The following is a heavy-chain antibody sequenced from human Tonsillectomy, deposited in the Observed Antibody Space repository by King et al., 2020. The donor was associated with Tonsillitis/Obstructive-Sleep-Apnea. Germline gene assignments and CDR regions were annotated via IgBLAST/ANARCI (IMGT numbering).Heavy chain of an antibody. CDR3: ARITFHQPSRPGIRDYYMDV. Sequence: QLVQSGAEVKKPGASVKVSCKASGYMFSNYVINWVRQAPGQGLEWMGWISAYNGNTNYAQKLQGRVTMTTDTSTSTVYMELRSLRSDDTAVYYCARITFHQPSRPGIRDYYMDVWGKGTTVTVSS. J-gene: IGHJ6*03. D-gene: IGHD3-10*01. CDR1: GYMFSNYV. CDR2: ISAYNGNT. V-gene: IGHV1-18*01.